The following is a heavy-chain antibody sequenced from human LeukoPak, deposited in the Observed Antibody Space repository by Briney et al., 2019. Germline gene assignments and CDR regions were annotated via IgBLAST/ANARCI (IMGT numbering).Heavy chain of an antibody. D-gene: IGHD1-26*01. CDR2: IGTTGDT. Sequence: PGGSLRLSCAASGFTFSSYDMHWVRQVTGEGLEWVSAIGTTGDTYYQGSVKGRFITSRENAKNSLYLQMNSLRAGDTAVYYCARGDPRSYGGRQYYFDYWGQGTLVTVSS. J-gene: IGHJ4*02. CDR3: ARGDPRSYGGRQYYFDY. CDR1: GFTFSSYD. V-gene: IGHV3-13*01.